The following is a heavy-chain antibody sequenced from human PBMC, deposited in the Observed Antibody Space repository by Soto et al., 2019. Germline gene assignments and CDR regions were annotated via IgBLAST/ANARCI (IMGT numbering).Heavy chain of an antibody. CDR1: GGSISSGGYY. Sequence: QVQLQESGPGLVKPSQTLSLTCTVSGGSISSGGYYWSWIRQHPGKGLAWIGYIYYSGSTYYNPSLKSRVTISVDTSKNQFSLKLSSVTAADTAVYYCARDSPSSGYRYYFDYWGQGTLVTVSS. CDR2: IYYSGST. V-gene: IGHV4-31*03. J-gene: IGHJ4*02. CDR3: ARDSPSSGYRYYFDY. D-gene: IGHD3-22*01.